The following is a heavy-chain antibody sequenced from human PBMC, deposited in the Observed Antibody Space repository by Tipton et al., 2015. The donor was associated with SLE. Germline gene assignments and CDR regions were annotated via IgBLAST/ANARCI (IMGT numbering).Heavy chain of an antibody. V-gene: IGHV4-39*07. CDR3: ARDRPDYYFDY. Sequence: TLSLTCTVSGGSISSSSYYWGWISQPPGKGLEWIGSIYYSGSTYYNPSLKSRVTISVDTSKNQFSLKLSSVTAADTAVYYCARDRPDYYFDYWGQGILVTFAS. CDR2: IYYSGST. D-gene: IGHD1-14*01. CDR1: GGSISSSSYY. J-gene: IGHJ4*02.